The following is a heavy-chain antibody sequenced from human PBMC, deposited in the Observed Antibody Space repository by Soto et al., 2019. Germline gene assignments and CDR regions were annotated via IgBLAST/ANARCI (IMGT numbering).Heavy chain of an antibody. V-gene: IGHV4-59*08. CDR2: IYYSGST. CDR1: GGSISSYY. D-gene: IGHD4-17*01. CDR3: ASTVGISSFDY. Sequence: SETLSLTCTVSGGSISSYYWSWIRQPPGKGLEWIGYIYYSGSTNCNPSLKSRVTISVDTSKNQFSLKLSSVTAADTAVYYCASTVGISSFDYWGQGTLVTVSS. J-gene: IGHJ4*02.